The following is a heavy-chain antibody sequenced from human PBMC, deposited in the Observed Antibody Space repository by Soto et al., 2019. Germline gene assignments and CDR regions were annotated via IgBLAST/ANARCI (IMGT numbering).Heavy chain of an antibody. J-gene: IGHJ4*02. V-gene: IGHV3-30*18. Sequence: QVQLVESGGGVVQPGRSLRLSCAASGFTFSSYGMHWVRQAPGEGLEWVVVISYDGSIQYYTDSAKGRFTISRDNSTSTVYMEMTSLRAEDTAEYYCAKEIRDYSSSWYCDYWGQGTLVTVSS. CDR2: ISYDGSIQ. CDR1: GFTFSSYG. D-gene: IGHD6-13*01. CDR3: AKEIRDYSSSWYCDY.